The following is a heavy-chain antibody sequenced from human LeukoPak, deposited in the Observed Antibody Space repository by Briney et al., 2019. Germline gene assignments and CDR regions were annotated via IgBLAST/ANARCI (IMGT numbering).Heavy chain of an antibody. V-gene: IGHV1-18*01. D-gene: IGHD6-19*01. Sequence: ASVKVSCKVSGYTLTELSMHWVRQAPGQGLEWMGWISAYNGNTNYAQKLQGRVTMTTDTSTSTAYMELRSLRSDDTAVYHCARHLAVAAAFDYWGQGTLVTVSS. J-gene: IGHJ4*02. CDR3: ARHLAVAAAFDY. CDR2: ISAYNGNT. CDR1: GYTLTELS.